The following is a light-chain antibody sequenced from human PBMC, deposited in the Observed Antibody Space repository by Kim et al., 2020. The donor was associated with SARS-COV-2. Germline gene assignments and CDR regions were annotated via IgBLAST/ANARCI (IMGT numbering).Light chain of an antibody. CDR1: NSDVGGYNY. CDR3: SSYAGSNNLV. V-gene: IGLV2-8*01. CDR2: EVT. Sequence: GKSVTISCTGTNSDVGGYNYVSWYQQHPGKAPKLMIYEVTKRPSGVPDRFSGSKSGNTASLTVSGLQAEDEADYYCSSYAGSNNLVFGGGTQLTVL. J-gene: IGLJ2*01.